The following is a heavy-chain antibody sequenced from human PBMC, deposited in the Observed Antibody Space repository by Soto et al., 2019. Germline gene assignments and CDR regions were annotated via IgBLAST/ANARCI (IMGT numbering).Heavy chain of an antibody. V-gene: IGHV4-39*01. CDR1: GDSIRNRNYY. CDR3: ARGIYLGSSGYYLDS. J-gene: IGHJ4*02. CDR2: RYDDANT. D-gene: IGHD3-22*01. Sequence: QLQLQESGPGLVKPSETLSLSCSVSGDSIRNRNYYWAWIRQPPGKGLEWIVSRYDDANTFYNPSHKRRVTISIDTSKKQLSLKVTSVTAADTAVYYCARGIYLGSSGYYLDSWGQGTLVTVSS.